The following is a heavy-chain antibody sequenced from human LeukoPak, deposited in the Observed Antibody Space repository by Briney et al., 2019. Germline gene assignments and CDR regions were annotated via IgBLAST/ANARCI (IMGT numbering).Heavy chain of an antibody. CDR2: ISYDGSNK. Sequence: GGSLRLSCAASGFTFSSYGMHWVRQAPGKGLEWVAVISYDGSNKYYADSVKGRFTISRDNSKNTLYLQMNSLRAEDTAVYYCAKDVAGALDYWGQGTLVTVSS. D-gene: IGHD1-26*01. V-gene: IGHV3-30*18. CDR1: GFTFSSYG. J-gene: IGHJ4*02. CDR3: AKDVAGALDY.